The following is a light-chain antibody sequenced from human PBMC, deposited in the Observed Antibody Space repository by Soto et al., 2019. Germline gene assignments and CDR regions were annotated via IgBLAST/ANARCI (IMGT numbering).Light chain of an antibody. V-gene: IGKV1-27*01. Sequence: DFQMTQSPSSLSASVGDRVTITCRASQDISNYLAWYQQKPGKVPKLLIYAASFLQSGVSSRFSGSGSGTEFTLTISSLQPEDFATYFCQQSYTTPWTFGQGTKVDIK. CDR2: AAS. J-gene: IGKJ1*01. CDR3: QQSYTTPWT. CDR1: QDISNY.